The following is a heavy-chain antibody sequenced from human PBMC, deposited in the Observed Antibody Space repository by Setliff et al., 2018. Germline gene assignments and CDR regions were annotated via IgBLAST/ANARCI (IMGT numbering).Heavy chain of an antibody. CDR1: GFIFKNYE. J-gene: IGHJ5*02. CDR2: IRPDGSET. CDR3: ARVNRQDVYGNDWFDP. Sequence: TGGSLRLSCAASGFIFKNYEMNWVRQAPGKGLEWISDIRPDGSETHYADSVKGRFTISRDNARNTLHLQMQNLGVEDTAVYYCARVNRQDVYGNDWFDPWGQGTLVTVSS. D-gene: IGHD2-15*01. V-gene: IGHV3-48*03.